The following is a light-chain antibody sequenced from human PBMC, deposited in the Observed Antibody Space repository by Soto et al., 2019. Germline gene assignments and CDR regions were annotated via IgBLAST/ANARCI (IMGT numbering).Light chain of an antibody. V-gene: IGKV3-20*01. CDR3: QQYDSSPIT. Sequence: EILLTQSPGALSLSPGEGATLSCRASQSIITSYLAWYQQKPGQAPRLLIHGASNRATDIPDRFSGAGSGTDFALTISRLEPEDFAVYYCQQYDSSPITFGQGTRLEIK. CDR2: GAS. J-gene: IGKJ5*01. CDR1: QSIITSY.